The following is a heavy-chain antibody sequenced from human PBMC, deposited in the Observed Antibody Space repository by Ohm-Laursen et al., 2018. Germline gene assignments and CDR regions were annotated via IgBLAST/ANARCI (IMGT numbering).Heavy chain of an antibody. V-gene: IGHV3-9*01. D-gene: IGHD2-8*01. CDR3: ARDDGIYARRSGMDV. Sequence: SLRLSCSASGFSFDDYAMHWVRHAPGKGLEWVSGISWNSGSIGYADSVWGRFTISRDNAKNSLYLQMNSLRVEDTAIYYCARDDGIYARRSGMDVWGQGTAVTVSS. J-gene: IGHJ6*02. CDR1: GFSFDDYA. CDR2: ISWNSGSI.